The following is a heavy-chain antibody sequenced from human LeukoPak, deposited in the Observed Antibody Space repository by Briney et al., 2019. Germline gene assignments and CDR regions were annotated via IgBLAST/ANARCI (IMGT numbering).Heavy chain of an antibody. CDR3: TRSTNLEAFDI. D-gene: IGHD2-8*01. Sequence: PSETLSLTCTVSGGSFSSGTYYWSWIRQPPGKGLEWIGYIYYSRSTNYNPSLKSRVTVSVDTSKSQCSLKLNSVTTADTAVYYCTRSTNLEAFDIWGQGTMVTVSS. CDR2: IYYSRST. V-gene: IGHV4-61*01. CDR1: GGSFSSGTYY. J-gene: IGHJ3*02.